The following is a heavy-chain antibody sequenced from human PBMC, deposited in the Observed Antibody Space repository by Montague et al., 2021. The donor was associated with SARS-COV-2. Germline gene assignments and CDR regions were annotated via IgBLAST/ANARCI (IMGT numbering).Heavy chain of an antibody. CDR1: GFTIVSYW. J-gene: IGHJ5*02. Sequence: SLRLSFAASGFTIVSYWMSWVRQAPGKGLEWVANIRQDGSDKYYVDSVRGRFTISRDNAKNSLYLQMSSLRAEDTGVYYCTRDRDYGDYLNWFNPWGQGTLVTVSS. CDR3: TRDRDYGDYLNWFNP. V-gene: IGHV3-7*01. CDR2: IRQDGSDK. D-gene: IGHD4-17*01.